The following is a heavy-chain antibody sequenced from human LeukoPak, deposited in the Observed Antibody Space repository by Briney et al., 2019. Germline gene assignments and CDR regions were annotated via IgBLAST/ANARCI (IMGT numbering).Heavy chain of an antibody. CDR2: ISGSSSII. CDR1: GFTFSTYT. D-gene: IGHD2-2*01. Sequence: AGGSLRLSCATSGFTFSTYTMNWVRQAPGKGLEWVSYISGSSSIIYYADSVKGRVTISRDNAKNSLYLRMNSLRAEDTAVYYCASAYCSSTICYPSFDYWGQGTLVTVSS. V-gene: IGHV3-48*04. CDR3: ASAYCSSTICYPSFDY. J-gene: IGHJ4*02.